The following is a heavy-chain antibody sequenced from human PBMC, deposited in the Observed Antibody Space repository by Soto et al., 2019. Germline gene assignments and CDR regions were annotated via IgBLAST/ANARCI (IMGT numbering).Heavy chain of an antibody. CDR2: ISGSGDST. D-gene: IGHD1-26*01. J-gene: IGHJ4*02. CDR3: ARRGSGSYYDY. Sequence: EVQLLESGGGLVQPGGSLRLSCAASGFTFSNYAMNWVRQAPGKGLEWVSAISGSGDSTYYADSVKGRFTISRDNSKNTLYLQMNSLRAEDTAIYYCARRGSGSYYDYWGQGTLVTVSS. CDR1: GFTFSNYA. V-gene: IGHV3-23*01.